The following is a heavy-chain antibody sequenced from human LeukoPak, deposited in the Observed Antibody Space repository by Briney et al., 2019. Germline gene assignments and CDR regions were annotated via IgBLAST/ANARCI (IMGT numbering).Heavy chain of an antibody. CDR1: GFTFSRHG. CDR3: ARDIVSYYIDY. CDR2: IWYDGSNK. Sequence: LTGGSLRLSCAASGFTFSRHGMHWVRQAPGKGLEWVAVIWYDGSNKYYADAVKGRFTISRDNSKNMLYLQMNSLRAEDTAVYYRARDIVSYYIDYWGQGTLVTVSS. D-gene: IGHD2-2*02. J-gene: IGHJ4*02. V-gene: IGHV3-33*01.